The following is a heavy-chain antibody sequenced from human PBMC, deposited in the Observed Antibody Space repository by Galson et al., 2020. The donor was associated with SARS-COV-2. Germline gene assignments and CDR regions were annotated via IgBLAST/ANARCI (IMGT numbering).Heavy chain of an antibody. J-gene: IGHJ6*02. V-gene: IGHV3-73*01. CDR2: VKGQADSFET. CDR1: GFTFSRAI. CDR3: VTQLRMVRGILDFSYGIDL. Sequence: GESLKISCAAAGFTFSRAIVHWVRQPSGKGLEWVGRVKGQADSFETAYGESMKGRFTIPRDDSTNTAYLQLNSLKAEDTAVYYCVTQLRMVRGILDFSYGIDLWGHGTKGTVCS. D-gene: IGHD3-10*01.